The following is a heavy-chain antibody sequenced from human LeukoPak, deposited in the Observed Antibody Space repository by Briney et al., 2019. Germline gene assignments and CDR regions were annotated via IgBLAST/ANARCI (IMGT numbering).Heavy chain of an antibody. D-gene: IGHD2-2*01. Sequence: GASVKVSCKASGYTFTGYYMHWVRQAPGQGLEWMGWINPNSGGTNYAQKFQGRVTMTRDTSTSTAYMELSRLRSDDTAVYYCARARGYCSSTSCYAGGWFDPWGQGTLVTVSS. CDR3: ARARGYCSSTSCYAGGWFDP. CDR1: GYTFTGYY. J-gene: IGHJ5*02. V-gene: IGHV1-2*02. CDR2: INPNSGGT.